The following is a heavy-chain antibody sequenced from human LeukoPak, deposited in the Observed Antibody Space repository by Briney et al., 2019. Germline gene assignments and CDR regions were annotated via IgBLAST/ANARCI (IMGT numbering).Heavy chain of an antibody. CDR3: ARRNLRGYCSSTSCYGGAFDI. V-gene: IGHV5-51*01. CDR1: GYSITCYW. Sequence: GESLNISYKCSGYSITCYWIGWGRQMPGKGVEWMGIIYHSDSDTRYSPYFQGQVTISADKSISTAYLQWSSLKASDTAMYYCARRNLRGYCSSTSCYGGAFDIWGQGTMVTVSS. J-gene: IGHJ3*02. D-gene: IGHD2-2*01. CDR2: IYHSDSDT.